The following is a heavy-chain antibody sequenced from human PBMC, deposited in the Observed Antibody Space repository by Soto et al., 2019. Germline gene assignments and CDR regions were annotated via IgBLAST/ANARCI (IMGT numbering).Heavy chain of an antibody. V-gene: IGHV1-18*01. D-gene: IGHD3-10*01. CDR3: ARVRSSPYYYGSGSYYNFDY. CDR1: GYTFTSYG. J-gene: IGHJ4*02. Sequence: GASVKVSCKASGYTFTSYGISWVRQAPGQGLEWMEWISAYNGNTNYAQKLQGRVTMTTDTSTSTAYMELRSLRSDDTAVYYCARVRSSPYYYGSGSYYNFDYWGQGTLVTVSS. CDR2: ISAYNGNT.